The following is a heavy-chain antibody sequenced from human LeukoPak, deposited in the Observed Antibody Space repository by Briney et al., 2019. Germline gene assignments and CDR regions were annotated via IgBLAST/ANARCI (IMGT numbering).Heavy chain of an antibody. J-gene: IGHJ4*02. Sequence: PSETLSLTCTVSGGSISSYYWSWIRQPPGKGLEWIGYIYYSGSTNYNPSLKSRVTISVDTSKNQFSLKLSPVTAADTAVYYCAREVAAAKDVFDYGGQEPLVTVSS. CDR2: IYYSGST. CDR3: AREVAAAKDVFDY. V-gene: IGHV4-59*01. D-gene: IGHD6-13*01. CDR1: GGSISSYY.